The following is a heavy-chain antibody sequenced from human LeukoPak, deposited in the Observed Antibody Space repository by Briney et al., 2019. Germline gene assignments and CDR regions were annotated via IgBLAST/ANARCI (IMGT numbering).Heavy chain of an antibody. V-gene: IGHV3-30-3*01. Sequence: GGSLRLSCAASGFTFSNYALHWVRQAPGKGLEWVAIISYDGSNKYYADSVKGRFTISRDNSKNTLYLQMNSLRAEDTAVYYCANAPSKYCSSTSCYRGGYYMDVWGKGTTVTVSS. CDR3: ANAPSKYCSSTSCYRGGYYMDV. D-gene: IGHD2-2*01. CDR1: GFTFSNYA. CDR2: ISYDGSNK. J-gene: IGHJ6*03.